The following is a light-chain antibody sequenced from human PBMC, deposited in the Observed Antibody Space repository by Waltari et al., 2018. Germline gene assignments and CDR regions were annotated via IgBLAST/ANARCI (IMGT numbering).Light chain of an antibody. Sequence: QSALTQPASVSGSPGQSITISCTGTTRDVGRYNYVSWYQCHPGKAPEPIIYAVTNRPSGVSDRFAGSKSGNTASLSISGRQPEDEADYDCSSYTSIKTPYVVFGGGTKVTVL. CDR2: AVT. V-gene: IGLV2-14*01. CDR1: TRDVGRYNY. CDR3: SSYTSIKTPYVV. J-gene: IGLJ2*01.